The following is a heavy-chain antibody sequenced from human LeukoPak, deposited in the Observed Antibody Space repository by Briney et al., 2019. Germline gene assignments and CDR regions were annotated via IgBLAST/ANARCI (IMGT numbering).Heavy chain of an antibody. Sequence: SETLSLTCTVSGGSISSYYWSWIRQPPGKGLEWIGYIYYSGSTNYNPSLKSRVTISVDTSKNQFPLKLSSVTAADTAVYYCARDNAVRGVAYYYYGMDVWGQGTTVTVSS. CDR1: GGSISSYY. J-gene: IGHJ6*02. CDR2: IYYSGST. D-gene: IGHD3-10*01. CDR3: ARDNAVRGVAYYYYGMDV. V-gene: IGHV4-59*01.